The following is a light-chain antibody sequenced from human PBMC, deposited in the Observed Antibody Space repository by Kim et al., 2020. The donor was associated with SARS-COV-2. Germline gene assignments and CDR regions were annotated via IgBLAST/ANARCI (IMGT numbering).Light chain of an antibody. CDR3: KQYNNFRT. Sequence: CVCQEETATLACRASESVSTNLVWYQQRPGQAPRLPIYDASTRATGIQARFSGSGFGTEFTLTTSSLQSEDFAVYYGKQYNNFRTFGQGTTVDIK. CDR1: ESVSTN. V-gene: IGKV3-15*01. CDR2: DAS. J-gene: IGKJ1*01.